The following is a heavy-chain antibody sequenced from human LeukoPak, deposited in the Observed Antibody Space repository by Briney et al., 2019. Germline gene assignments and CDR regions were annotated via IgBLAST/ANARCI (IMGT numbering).Heavy chain of an antibody. CDR2: INPNSGGT. CDR3: ARDPRVSDFWSLDP. J-gene: IGHJ5*02. D-gene: IGHD2-21*02. Sequence: ASVKVSCKASGYTFTGYYMHWVRQAPGQGLEWMGWINPNSGGTNYAQKFQGRVTMTRDTSISAAYMELSRLRSDDTAVYYCARDPRVSDFWSLDPWGQGTLVTVSS. V-gene: IGHV1-2*02. CDR1: GYTFTGYY.